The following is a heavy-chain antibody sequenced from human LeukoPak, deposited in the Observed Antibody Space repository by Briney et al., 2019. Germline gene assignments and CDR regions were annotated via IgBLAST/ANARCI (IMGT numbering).Heavy chain of an antibody. J-gene: IGHJ6*03. V-gene: IGHV4-59*12. D-gene: IGHD3-22*01. CDR2: IYYSGST. CDR3: TRAASSGPLFTCHMDV. CDR1: GESISGFY. Sequence: SETLSLTCTVSGESISGFYWTWIRQPPGKGLEWIGYIYYSGSTNYNPSLKSRVTISVDTSKNQFSLKLTSVTAADTAVYYCTRAASSGPLFTCHMDVWGKGTTVTVSS.